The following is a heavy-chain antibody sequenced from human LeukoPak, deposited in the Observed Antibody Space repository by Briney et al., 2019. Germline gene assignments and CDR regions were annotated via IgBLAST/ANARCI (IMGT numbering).Heavy chain of an antibody. CDR2: IYYSGST. CDR1: GGSISSYH. Sequence: SETLSLTCTVSGGSISSYHWSWIRQPPGKGLEWIGYIYYSGSTNYNPSLKSRVPISVDTSKNQFSLKLSSVTAADTAVYYCARDYSSGWYGDAFDIWGQGTMVTVSS. V-gene: IGHV4-59*01. J-gene: IGHJ3*02. D-gene: IGHD6-19*01. CDR3: ARDYSSGWYGDAFDI.